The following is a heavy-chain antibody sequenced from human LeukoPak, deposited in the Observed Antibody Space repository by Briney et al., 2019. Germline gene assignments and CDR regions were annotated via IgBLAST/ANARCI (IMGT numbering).Heavy chain of an antibody. D-gene: IGHD6-6*01. CDR3: AKQLAPPGYYYYMDV. Sequence: ASVKVSCKASGGTFSSYAISWVRQAPGQGLEWMGGIIPIFGTANYAQKFQGRVTITADESTSTAYMELSSLRSEDTAVYYCAKQLAPPGYYYYMDVWGKGTTVTVSS. J-gene: IGHJ6*03. CDR1: GGTFSSYA. V-gene: IGHV1-69*13. CDR2: IIPIFGTA.